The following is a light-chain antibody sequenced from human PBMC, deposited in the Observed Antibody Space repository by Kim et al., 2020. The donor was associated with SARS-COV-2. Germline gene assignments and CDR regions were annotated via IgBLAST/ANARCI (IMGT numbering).Light chain of an antibody. CDR2: SDS. CDR1: DIGNKT. CDR3: QVWNTRDDHWV. J-gene: IGLJ2*01. Sequence: SYELTQPPSVSVAPGKTASIPCGGSDIGNKTVHWYRHKPGQAPVLVIQSDSDRASGIPERISGSKSANTATLTISRVEAGDEGDYYCQVWNTRDDHWVFGGGTQLTVL. V-gene: IGLV3-21*04.